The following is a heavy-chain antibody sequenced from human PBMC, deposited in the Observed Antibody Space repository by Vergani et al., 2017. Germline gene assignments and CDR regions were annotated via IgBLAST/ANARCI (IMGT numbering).Heavy chain of an antibody. J-gene: IGHJ3*02. D-gene: IGHD4-17*01. CDR3: ARGNYGDYPDAFDI. Sequence: QVQLQESGPGLVKPSETLSLTCTVSGYSISSGYYWGWIRQPPGKGLEWIGSIYHSGSTYYNPSLKSRVTISGDTSKNQFSLKLSSVTAADTAVYYCARGNYGDYPDAFDIWGQGTMVTVSS. V-gene: IGHV4-38-2*02. CDR1: GYSISSGYY. CDR2: IYHSGST.